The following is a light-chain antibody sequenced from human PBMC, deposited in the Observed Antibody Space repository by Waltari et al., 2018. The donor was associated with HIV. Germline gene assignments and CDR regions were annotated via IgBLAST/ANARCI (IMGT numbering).Light chain of an antibody. CDR3: SSYAGSNHVI. CDR2: EVP. V-gene: IGLV2-8*01. Sequence: QSALTQPPAASGSPGQSVTISCTGTSSAVGGYNYVSWYQQYPGKAPKLMIFEVPKRPSGVPDRFSGSKSGNTASLTVSGLQAEDEADYYCSSYAGSNHVIFGGGTKLTVL. J-gene: IGLJ2*01. CDR1: SSAVGGYNY.